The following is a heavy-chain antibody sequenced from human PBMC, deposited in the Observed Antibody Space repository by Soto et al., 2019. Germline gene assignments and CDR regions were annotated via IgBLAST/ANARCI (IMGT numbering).Heavy chain of an antibody. D-gene: IGHD4-17*01. CDR2: IYYTGTT. CDR3: SRHEDGDFGFCWFFDL. CDR1: GVPISSSSHY. J-gene: IGHJ2*01. Sequence: QMQLQESGPGLVKPSETLSLTCTVSGVPISSSSHYWGWNRQPPGKGLEWIGSIYYTGTTYYNPPLKSRVTISVDTSKNIVSLQLNSVTAADAAVYYCSRHEDGDFGFCWFFDLWGRGTLVSVSS. V-gene: IGHV4-39*01.